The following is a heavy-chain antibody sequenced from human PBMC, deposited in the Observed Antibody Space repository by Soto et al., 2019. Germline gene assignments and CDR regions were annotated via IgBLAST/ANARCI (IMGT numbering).Heavy chain of an antibody. D-gene: IGHD5-12*01. CDR1: GGSFSGYY. Sequence: SETLSLTCAVDGGSFSGYYWTWIRQPPGQGLEWIGQINHFGSTNYNPSLKSRVTFSVDTSRNHFSLKLSSVTAADTAVYYCARSAGWLSFPRIDYWGQGTLVTVSS. CDR3: ARSAGWLSFPRIDY. J-gene: IGHJ4*02. CDR2: INHFGST. V-gene: IGHV4-34*01.